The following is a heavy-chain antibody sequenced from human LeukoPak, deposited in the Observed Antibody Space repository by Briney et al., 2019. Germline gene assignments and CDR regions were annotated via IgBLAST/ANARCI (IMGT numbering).Heavy chain of an antibody. CDR2: IYTSGST. D-gene: IGHD1-26*01. CDR3: ARGRVWWELRLDP. Sequence: SETLSLTCAVSGGSISSGYYYWSWIRQPAGKGLEWIGRIYTSGSTNYNPSLKSRVTISVDTSKNQFSLKLSSVTAADTAVYYCARGRVWWELRLDPWGQGTLVTVSS. J-gene: IGHJ5*02. CDR1: GGSISSGYYY. V-gene: IGHV4-61*02.